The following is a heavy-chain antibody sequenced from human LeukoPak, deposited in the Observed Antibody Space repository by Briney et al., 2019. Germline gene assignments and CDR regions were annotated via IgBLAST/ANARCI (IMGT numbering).Heavy chain of an antibody. V-gene: IGHV3-30*02. D-gene: IGHD3-3*01. J-gene: IGHJ4*02. CDR3: ARDLYDFWSGYSVSDY. CDR1: GFTFSSYG. CDR2: IRYDGSNK. Sequence: GSLRLSCAESGFTFSSYGMHWVRQAPGKGRGWVTFIRYDGSNKYYADSVKGRFTVSRDNSKNTLYLQMNSLRAEDTAVYYCARDLYDFWSGYSVSDYWGQGTLVTVSS.